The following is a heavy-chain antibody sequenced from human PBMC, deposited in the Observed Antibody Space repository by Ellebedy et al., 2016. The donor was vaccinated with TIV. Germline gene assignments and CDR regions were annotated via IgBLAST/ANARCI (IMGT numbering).Heavy chain of an antibody. J-gene: IGHJ4*02. CDR3: ASQKAGGHYYFDS. Sequence: GESLKISCKGSGSSFTSYWIGWVRQMPGKGLEWMGVIDPAGSDTRYIPSFQGQVTMSADKSISTVYLQWSGLKASDSAMYFCASQKAGGHYYFDSWGQGTLVTVSS. CDR1: GSSFTSYW. V-gene: IGHV5-51*01. D-gene: IGHD3-10*01. CDR2: IDPAGSDT.